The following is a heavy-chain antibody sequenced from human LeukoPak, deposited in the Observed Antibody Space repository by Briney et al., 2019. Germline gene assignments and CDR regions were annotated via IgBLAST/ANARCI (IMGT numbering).Heavy chain of an antibody. D-gene: IGHD4-17*01. CDR1: GFTFSSYA. CDR3: AKDYGDYKYYFDF. Sequence: PGGSLRLSCAASGFTFSSYAMSWVRQAPGKGLEWVSAISGHGGSTYYADSVKGRFTMSRDNSKNTLSLQMNSLRAGDTAVYYCAKDYGDYKYYFDFWGQGTLVTVSS. CDR2: ISGHGGST. J-gene: IGHJ4*02. V-gene: IGHV3-23*01.